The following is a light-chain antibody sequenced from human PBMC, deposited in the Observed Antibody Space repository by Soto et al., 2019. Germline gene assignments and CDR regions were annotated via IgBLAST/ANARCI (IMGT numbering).Light chain of an antibody. V-gene: IGKV1-5*02. CDR3: EQYNLYPDT. Sequence: DIQMTQSPSTLSASVGDRVTIICRASHNIKTWLAWYQQKPGKAPKLLIYDASSLESGVPSRFSGSGTGIEFTLTISNLQPDDFATYYCEQYNLYPDTFVQGTKLETK. CDR1: HNIKTW. J-gene: IGKJ2*01. CDR2: DAS.